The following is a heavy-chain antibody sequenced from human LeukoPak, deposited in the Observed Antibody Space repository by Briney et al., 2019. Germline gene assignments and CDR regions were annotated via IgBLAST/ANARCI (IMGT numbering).Heavy chain of an antibody. J-gene: IGHJ4*02. V-gene: IGHV4-39*01. Sequence: SETLSLTCTVSGGSISSSSYYWGWIRQPPGKGLEWIGSIYYSGSTYYNPSLKSRVTISVDTSKNQFSLKLSSVTAADTAVYYCARGGRYFDWLLSFDYWGQGTLVTVSS. CDR3: ARGGRYFDWLLSFDY. CDR1: GGSISSSSYY. CDR2: IYYSGST. D-gene: IGHD3-9*01.